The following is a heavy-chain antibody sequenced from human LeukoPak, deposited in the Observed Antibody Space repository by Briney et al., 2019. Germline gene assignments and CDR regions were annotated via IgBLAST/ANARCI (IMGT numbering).Heavy chain of an antibody. V-gene: IGHV4-34*01. Sequence: TSETLSLTCAVYGGSFSGYYWSWIRQPPGKGLEWIGEINHSGSTNYNPSLKSRVTISVDTSKNQFSLKLSSVTAADTAVYYCARVVRGVIRTPYYYYYMDVWGKGTTVTISS. CDR1: GGSFSGYY. J-gene: IGHJ6*03. CDR3: ARVVRGVIRTPYYYYYMDV. CDR2: INHSGST. D-gene: IGHD3-10*01.